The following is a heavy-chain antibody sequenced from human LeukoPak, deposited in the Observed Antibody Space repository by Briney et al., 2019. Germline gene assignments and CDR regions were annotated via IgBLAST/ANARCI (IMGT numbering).Heavy chain of an antibody. CDR3: ARGDAFSGDH. V-gene: IGHV3-7*04. Sequence: GGSLRLSCAASGFTFRNFWMSWVRQAPGRGLEWVANLHPEGNEKYHVESVKGRFTISRDNAKSSLFLQMNGLRAEDTAVYYCARGDAFSGDHWGQGTLVTVPS. J-gene: IGHJ4*02. CDR1: GFTFRNFW. CDR2: LHPEGNEK.